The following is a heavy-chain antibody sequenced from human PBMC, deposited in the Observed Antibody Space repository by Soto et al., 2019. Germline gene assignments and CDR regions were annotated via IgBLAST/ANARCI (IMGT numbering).Heavy chain of an antibody. CDR1: GFTFSSYG. CDR2: ISYDGSNK. J-gene: IGHJ4*02. V-gene: IGHV3-30*18. CDR3: AKDLVVRGLPACSDY. D-gene: IGHD3-10*01. Sequence: VGSLRLSCAASGFTFSSYGMHWVRQAPGKGLEWVAVISYDGSNKYYADSVKGRFTISRDNSKNTLYLQMNSLRAEDTAVYYCAKDLVVRGLPACSDYWGQGTLVTVSS.